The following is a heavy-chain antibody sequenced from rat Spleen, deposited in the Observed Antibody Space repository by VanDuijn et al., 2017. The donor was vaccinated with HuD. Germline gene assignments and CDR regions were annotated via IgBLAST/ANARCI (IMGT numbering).Heavy chain of an antibody. CDR2: ISTGGGNT. V-gene: IGHV5S14*01. D-gene: IGHD1-11*01. Sequence: EVQLVESGGGLVQPGRSLKLSCAASGFTFSDYGMAWVRQTPTKGLEWVASISTGGGNTYYLDSVKGRFTVSRENAKNTQYLQMESRGSEDTDTYYCARVSFYGGPEDYWGQGVMVTVSS. CDR3: ARVSFYGGPEDY. CDR1: GFTFSDYG. J-gene: IGHJ2*01.